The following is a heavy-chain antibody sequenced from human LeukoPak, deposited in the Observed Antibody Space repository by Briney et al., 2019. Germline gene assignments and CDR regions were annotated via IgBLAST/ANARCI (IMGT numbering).Heavy chain of an antibody. CDR3: ARARGIFDY. J-gene: IGHJ4*02. D-gene: IGHD6-13*01. Sequence: SETLSLTCTVSGGSINSYYWSWIRQPPGKGLEWIGYIYYSGSTNYNPSLKSRVTISVDTSKNQFSLKLSSVTAADTAVYYCARARGIFDYWGQGTLVTVSS. V-gene: IGHV4-59*12. CDR2: IYYSGST. CDR1: GGSINSYY.